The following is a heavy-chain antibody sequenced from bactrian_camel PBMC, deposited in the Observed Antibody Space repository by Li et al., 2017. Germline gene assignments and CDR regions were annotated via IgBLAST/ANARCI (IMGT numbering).Heavy chain of an antibody. J-gene: IGHJ4*01. V-gene: IGHV3S40*01. CDR3: ATHTEMGWAKGY. D-gene: IGHD5*01. CDR2: INIGGSTT. Sequence: VQLVESGGGVVQPGGSLRLSCAASGFTFSNYYMMWVRQAPGKGLEWVSFINIGGSTTYYVDSVKGRFTISRDNAKNMLYLQMNSLKTEDTAVYFCATHTEMGWAKGYWGQGTQVTVS. CDR1: GFTFSNYY.